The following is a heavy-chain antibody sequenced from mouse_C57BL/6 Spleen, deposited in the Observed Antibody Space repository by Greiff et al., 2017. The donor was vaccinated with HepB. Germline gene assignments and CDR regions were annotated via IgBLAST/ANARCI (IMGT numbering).Heavy chain of an antibody. Sequence: QVQLQQSGPELVKPGASVKISCKASGYAFSSSWLNWVKQRPGKGLEWIGRIYPGDGDTNYNGKFKGKATLTADKSSSTSYMRLSSLTSEDSAVYFCARWHDGYPFAYWGQGTLVTVSA. CDR1: GYAFSSSW. CDR2: IYPGDGDT. D-gene: IGHD2-3*01. J-gene: IGHJ3*01. CDR3: ARWHDGYPFAY. V-gene: IGHV1-82*01.